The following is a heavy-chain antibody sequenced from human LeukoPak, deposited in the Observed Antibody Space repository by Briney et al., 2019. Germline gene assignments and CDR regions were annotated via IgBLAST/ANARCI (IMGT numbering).Heavy chain of an antibody. CDR1: GFTFSSYG. D-gene: IGHD3-10*01. V-gene: IGHV3-30*02. Sequence: PGGSLRLSCAASGFTFSSYGMHWVRQAPGKGLEWVAFIRYDGSNKYYADSVKGRFTISRDNSKNTLYLQMNSLRAEDTAVYYCASTPLLWFGELVSYGMDVWGQGTTVTVSS. J-gene: IGHJ6*02. CDR3: ASTPLLWFGELVSYGMDV. CDR2: IRYDGSNK.